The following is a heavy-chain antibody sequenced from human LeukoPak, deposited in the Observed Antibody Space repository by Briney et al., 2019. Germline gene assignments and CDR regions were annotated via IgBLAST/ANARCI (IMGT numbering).Heavy chain of an antibody. J-gene: IGHJ1*01. Sequence: ASVKVSCKASGYTFSSYGISWVRQAPGHGLEWMGWISGYTGNTNYAQNLQGRVTMTRDTSISTAYMELSSLRSDDTAVYYCASPESWRLEKEYFQHWGQGTLVTVSS. CDR3: ASPESWRLEKEYFQH. V-gene: IGHV1-18*01. CDR2: ISGYTGNT. CDR1: GYTFSSYG. D-gene: IGHD5-24*01.